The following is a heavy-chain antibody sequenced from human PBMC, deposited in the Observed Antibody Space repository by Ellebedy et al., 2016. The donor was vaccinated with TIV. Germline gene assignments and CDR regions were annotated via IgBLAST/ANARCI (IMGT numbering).Heavy chain of an antibody. CDR3: ARDNDY. Sequence: PGGSLRLSCAASGFTFSSSYMSWVPQAPGKGLEWVSLIYSDGDTYYADSVKGRFTISRHNSKNMLYLEMNSLSAEDTAVYYCARDNDYWGQGTLVTVSS. CDR2: IYSDGDT. J-gene: IGHJ4*02. V-gene: IGHV3-53*04. CDR1: GFTFSSSY.